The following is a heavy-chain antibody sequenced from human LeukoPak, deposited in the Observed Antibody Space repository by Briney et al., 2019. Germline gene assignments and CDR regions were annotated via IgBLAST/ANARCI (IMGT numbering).Heavy chain of an antibody. CDR1: GFTFSNAW. CDR2: IKSKTDGGTT. D-gene: IGHD2-2*01. V-gene: IGHV3-15*01. Sequence: GGSLRLSCAASGFTFSNAWMSWVRQAPGKGLEWVGRIKSKTDGGTTDYAAPVKGRFTISRDDSKNTLYLQMNSLKTEDAAVYYCTTFVVVPALNRRNWYYFDYWGQGTLVTVSP. J-gene: IGHJ4*02. CDR3: TTFVVVPALNRRNWYYFDY.